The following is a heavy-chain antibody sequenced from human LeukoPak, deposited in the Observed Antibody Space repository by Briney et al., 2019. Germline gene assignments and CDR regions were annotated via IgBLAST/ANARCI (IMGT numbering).Heavy chain of an antibody. CDR1: GGTFSSYA. CDR2: IIPIFGTA. J-gene: IGHJ4*02. CDR3: ARAPPGELHPFFDY. Sequence: ASVKVSCKASGGTFSSYAISWVRQAPGQGLEWMGGIIPIFGTANYAQKFQGRVTITTDESTSTAYMELSSLRSEDTAVYYCARAPPGELHPFFDYWGQGTLVTVSS. V-gene: IGHV1-69*05. D-gene: IGHD1-26*01.